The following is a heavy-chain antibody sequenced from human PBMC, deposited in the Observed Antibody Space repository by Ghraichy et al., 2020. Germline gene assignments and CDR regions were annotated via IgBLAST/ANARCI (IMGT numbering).Heavy chain of an antibody. CDR2: IYSGNST. CDR1: GFTVSSNS. D-gene: IGHD5-18*01. J-gene: IGHJ4*02. CDR3: ARSPYGCSYTYYFDY. V-gene: IGHV3-66*01. Sequence: GGSLRLSCAASGFTVSSNSMSWVRQAPGKGLEWVSLIYSGNSTYYADSVKGRFTISRDNSKNTLYLQMNRLRAEDTAVYYCARSPYGCSYTYYFDYWGQGTLVTVSS.